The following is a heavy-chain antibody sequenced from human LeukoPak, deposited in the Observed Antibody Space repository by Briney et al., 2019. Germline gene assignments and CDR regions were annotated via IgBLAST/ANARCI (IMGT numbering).Heavy chain of an antibody. CDR1: GYSISSDYF. CDR2: TYHSGST. Sequence: PSETLSLTCTVSGYSISSDYFWGWIRQPPGKGLEWIGTTYHSGSTYYNPSLKSRVTISLETSTNQFSLRVSSVTAADTAIYFCAGSPNLSYFDYWGQGTLVTVSS. J-gene: IGHJ4*02. CDR3: AGSPNLSYFDY. D-gene: IGHD1-14*01. V-gene: IGHV4-38-2*02.